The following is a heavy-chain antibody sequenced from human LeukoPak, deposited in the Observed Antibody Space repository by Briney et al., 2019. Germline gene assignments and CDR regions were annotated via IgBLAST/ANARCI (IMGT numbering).Heavy chain of an antibody. D-gene: IGHD1-14*01. J-gene: IGHJ3*02. CDR2: IYYSGST. V-gene: IGHV4-59*01. CDR1: GGSISIYY. Sequence: ASETLSLTCTVSGGSISIYYWSWIRQPPGKGLEWIGYIYYSGSTNYNPSLKSRVTISVDTSKNQFSLKLSSVTAADTAVYYCARARTDAFDIWGQGTMVTVSS. CDR3: ARARTDAFDI.